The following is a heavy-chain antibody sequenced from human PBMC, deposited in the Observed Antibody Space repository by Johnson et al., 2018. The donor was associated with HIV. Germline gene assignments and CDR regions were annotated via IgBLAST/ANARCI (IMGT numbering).Heavy chain of an antibody. CDR1: GFTFDDYA. D-gene: IGHD3-10*01. V-gene: IGHV3-43D*03. CDR2: ISWDGGTT. CDR3: AKDSDRYYYGSGDAFDI. J-gene: IGHJ3*02. Sequence: VQLVESGGGLVQPGRSLRLSCAASGFTFDDYAMHWVRQAPGKGLEWVSLISWDGGTTYYADSVKGRFIISRDNSKNSLYLQMNVLRAEDTALYFCAKDSDRYYYGSGDAFDIWGQGTMVTVFS.